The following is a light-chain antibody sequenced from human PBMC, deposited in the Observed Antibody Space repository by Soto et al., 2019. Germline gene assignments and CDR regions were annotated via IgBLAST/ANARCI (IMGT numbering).Light chain of an antibody. Sequence: EIISTQSPDTLSLSPGERATLSCRASQTVSSNYLAWCQQRPGQDPRLLIYGASTRAAGIPDRFSGSGSGTDFNLTITRLEPEDSAVYFCQQYTGTPTTFGQGTRLKIK. J-gene: IGKJ5*01. CDR1: QTVSSNY. CDR3: QQYTGTPTT. CDR2: GAS. V-gene: IGKV3-20*01.